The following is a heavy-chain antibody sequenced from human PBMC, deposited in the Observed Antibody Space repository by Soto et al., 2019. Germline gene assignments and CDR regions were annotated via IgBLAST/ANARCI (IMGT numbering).Heavy chain of an antibody. CDR2: IKDDGSEK. Sequence: EVQLVESGGGLVQPGGSLRLSCLASEFTFNTYWMNWVRQAPGRGLEWVANIKDDGSEKNYVDSVKCRFTISRDNAKNSLYLQMNSLRGADTAVYFCARDWGTPGRGSAVGYYYHYGMDVWGQGTTVTVSS. CDR3: ARDWGTPGRGSAVGYYYHYGMDV. J-gene: IGHJ6*02. D-gene: IGHD6-19*01. CDR1: EFTFNTYW. V-gene: IGHV3-7*05.